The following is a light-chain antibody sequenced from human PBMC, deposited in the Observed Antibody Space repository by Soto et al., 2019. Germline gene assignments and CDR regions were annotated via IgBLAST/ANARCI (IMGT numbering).Light chain of an antibody. Sequence: EIVMTQSPATLSVSRGERATLSCRANQAISSNLAWYQQKPGQAPRLIIYGASTRATDIPDRFSGSGSGTEFTLTISSLQSEDFAVYYCQHYNNWIGTFGGGTKVEIK. CDR1: QAISSN. V-gene: IGKV3-15*01. J-gene: IGKJ4*01. CDR3: QHYNNWIGT. CDR2: GAS.